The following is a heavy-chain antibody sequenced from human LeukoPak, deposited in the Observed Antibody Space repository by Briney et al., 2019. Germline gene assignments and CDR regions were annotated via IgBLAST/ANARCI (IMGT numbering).Heavy chain of an antibody. CDR2: ISGSGGST. D-gene: IGHD3-9*01. CDR1: GFSFSIYA. Sequence: GGSLRLSCAASGFSFSIYAMNWARQAPGKGLEWVSAISGSGGSTYYAESVTGRFTISRDNSKHTLYLQMNSLRAEDTAVYYCAKASPPVDRVDILTGYCDYWGQGTLVTVSS. V-gene: IGHV3-23*01. CDR3: AKASPPVDRVDILTGYCDY. J-gene: IGHJ4*02.